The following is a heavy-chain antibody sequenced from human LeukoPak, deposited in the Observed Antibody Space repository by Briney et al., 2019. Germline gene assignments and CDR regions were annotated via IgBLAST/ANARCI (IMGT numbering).Heavy chain of an antibody. Sequence: QSGGSLRLSCAASGFTFSSYAMSWVRQAPGKGLEWVSAISGSGGSTYYADSVKGRFTISRDNSKNTLYLQMNRLRAEDTAVYYCAKDGGEYYDILAGYYPRLYYMDVWGKGTTVTVSS. J-gene: IGHJ6*03. CDR1: GFTFSSYA. CDR3: AKDGGEYYDILAGYYPRLYYMDV. CDR2: ISGSGGST. D-gene: IGHD3-9*01. V-gene: IGHV3-23*01.